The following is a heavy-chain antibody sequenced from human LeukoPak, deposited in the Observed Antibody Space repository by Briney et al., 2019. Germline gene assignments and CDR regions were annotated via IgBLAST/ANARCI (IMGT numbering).Heavy chain of an antibody. Sequence: GGSLRLSCAASGFTFSSYSMKWVRQAPGKGLEWLSCISSSGSTIYYEESVKGRFTISRDNAKNSLYLQMNSLRAEDTAVYYCARGRGYSYDTDYWGQGTLVTVSS. CDR2: ISSSGSTI. J-gene: IGHJ4*02. CDR1: GFTFSSYS. D-gene: IGHD5-18*01. V-gene: IGHV3-48*01. CDR3: ARGRGYSYDTDY.